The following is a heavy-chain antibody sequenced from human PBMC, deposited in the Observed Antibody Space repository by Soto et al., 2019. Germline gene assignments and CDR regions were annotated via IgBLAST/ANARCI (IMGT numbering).Heavy chain of an antibody. CDR1: GFTFSSYW. V-gene: IGHV3-74*01. CDR2: INSDGSTT. Sequence: AGGSLRLSCAASGFTFSSYWMYWVRQAPGKGLVWVSRINSDGSTTNYADSVKGRFTISRDNAKNTLYLQMNSLRAEDTAVYFCARANSDCGSGCSTFYFDYWGQGTLVTVSS. D-gene: IGHD2-21*02. J-gene: IGHJ4*02. CDR3: ARANSDCGSGCSTFYFDY.